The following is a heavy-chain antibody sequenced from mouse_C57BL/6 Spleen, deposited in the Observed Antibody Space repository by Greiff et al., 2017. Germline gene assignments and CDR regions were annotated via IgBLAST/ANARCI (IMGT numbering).Heavy chain of an antibody. CDR2: ISYDGSN. V-gene: IGHV3-6*01. Sequence: VQLKESGPDLVKPSQSLSLTCSVTGYSITSGYYWNWIRQFPGNKLEWMGYISYDGSNNYNPSLKNRISITRDTSKNQFFLKLNSVTTEDTATYYCARYYYGRARGDYAMDYWGQGTSVTVSS. D-gene: IGHD1-1*01. CDR3: ARYYYGRARGDYAMDY. J-gene: IGHJ4*01. CDR1: GYSITSGYY.